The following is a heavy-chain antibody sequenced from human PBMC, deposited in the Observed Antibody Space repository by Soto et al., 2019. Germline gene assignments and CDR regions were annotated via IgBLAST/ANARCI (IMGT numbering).Heavy chain of an antibody. D-gene: IGHD3-10*01. CDR1: GYTFTSYG. V-gene: IGHV1-18*01. CDR2: ISANNGNT. J-gene: IGHJ6*02. Sequence: ASVKVSCKSSGYTFTSYGISWVRQAPGQGLEWMGWISANNGNTNYAQNFQDRVTMTTDTSTSTAYMELRSLRSDDTAVYYCAREYCYGSGSHTNYGMDVWGQGTTVTVSS. CDR3: AREYCYGSGSHTNYGMDV.